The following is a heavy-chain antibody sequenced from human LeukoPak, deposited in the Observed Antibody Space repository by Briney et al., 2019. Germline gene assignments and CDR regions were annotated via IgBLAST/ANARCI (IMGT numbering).Heavy chain of an antibody. Sequence: SVKVSCKASGGTFCSYAISWVRQAPGQGLEWMGRIIPILGIANYAQKFQGRVTITADKSTSTAYMELSSLRSEDTAVYYCARASPPSHDAFDIWGQGTMVTVSS. CDR2: IIPILGIA. CDR3: ARASPPSHDAFDI. J-gene: IGHJ3*02. V-gene: IGHV1-69*04. CDR1: GGTFCSYA.